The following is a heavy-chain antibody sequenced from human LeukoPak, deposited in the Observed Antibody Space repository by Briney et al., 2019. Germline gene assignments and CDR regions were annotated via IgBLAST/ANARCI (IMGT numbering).Heavy chain of an antibody. D-gene: IGHD2-2*02. CDR1: GGTFSSYA. J-gene: IGHJ4*02. CDR3: ASSLAEYCSSTSCYTPFDY. CDR2: IIPIFGTA. Sequence: SVKVSCKASGGTFSSYAISWVRQAPGQGLEWMGGIIPIFGTANYAQKFQGRVTITADESTSTAYMELSSLRSEDTAVYYCASSLAEYCSSTSCYTPFDYWGQGTLVTVSS. V-gene: IGHV1-69*13.